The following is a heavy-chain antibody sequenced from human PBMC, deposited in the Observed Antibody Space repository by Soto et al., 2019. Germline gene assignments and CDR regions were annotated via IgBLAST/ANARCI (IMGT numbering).Heavy chain of an antibody. D-gene: IGHD4-4*01. Sequence: DVQLLEAGGGLVQPGGSLRLSCAASGFIFNNYAMSWVRQAPGKGLEWVSAITGSGGDTYYADSVKGRFTISRDNSQNTVYLQMNGLGAEDTAVYYCARGGSDSNFAWDGWGQGTLVIVSS. J-gene: IGHJ4*02. V-gene: IGHV3-23*01. CDR1: GFIFNNYA. CDR2: ITGSGGDT. CDR3: ARGGSDSNFAWDG.